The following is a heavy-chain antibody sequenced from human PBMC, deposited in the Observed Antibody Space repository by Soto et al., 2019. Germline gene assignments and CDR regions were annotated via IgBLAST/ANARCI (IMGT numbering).Heavy chain of an antibody. Sequence: ASVKVSCKASGYIFTDYYMHWVRQAPVQDLGLMVRINPNSGGTNYSQKFQGRVTITMDTSIITSYTELSILRSEDTATYYCARLYASTGYYHDYWGQGTLVTVSS. V-gene: IGHV1-2*06. CDR1: GYIFTDYY. CDR3: ARLYASTGYYHDY. CDR2: INPNSGGT. D-gene: IGHD3-22*01. J-gene: IGHJ4*02.